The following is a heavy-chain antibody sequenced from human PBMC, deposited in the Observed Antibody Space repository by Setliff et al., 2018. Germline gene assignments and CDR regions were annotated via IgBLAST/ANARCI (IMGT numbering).Heavy chain of an antibody. D-gene: IGHD3-16*01. V-gene: IGHV3-23*01. CDR3: VLFGDSDTVDS. Sequence: HPGGSLRLSCSASGFTFRSYAMSWIRQAPGRGLGWVSAISGSGRRTGYTDSVKGRFTISRANAKNSLYLQMKSLRAEDTAFYHCVLFGDSDTVDSWGQGTMVTVSS. CDR2: ISGSGRRT. J-gene: IGHJ3*02. CDR1: GFTFRSYA.